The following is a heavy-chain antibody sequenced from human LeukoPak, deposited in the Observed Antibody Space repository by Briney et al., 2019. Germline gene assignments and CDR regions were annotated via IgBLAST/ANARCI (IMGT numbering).Heavy chain of an antibody. V-gene: IGHV1-69*13. CDR3: ASLGLDAFDI. Sequence: ASVKVSCKASGGTFSSYAISWVRQAPGQGLEWMGGIIPIFGTANYAQKFQGRVTITADESTSTAYMELSSLRSEDTAVYYCASLGLDAFDIWGQGTMDTVSS. D-gene: IGHD3/OR15-3a*01. J-gene: IGHJ3*02. CDR1: GGTFSSYA. CDR2: IIPIFGTA.